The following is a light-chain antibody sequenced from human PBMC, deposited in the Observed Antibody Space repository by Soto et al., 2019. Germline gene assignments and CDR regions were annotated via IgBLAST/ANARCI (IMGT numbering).Light chain of an antibody. CDR3: QQSHITPWT. V-gene: IGKV1-39*01. CDR2: ATS. CDR1: QGITNY. J-gene: IGKJ1*01. Sequence: DIQMTQSPSSLSAFVGDRVTITCRASQGITNYLNWYHQRPGKAPRLLIYATSNLHSGVPSRFTGSGSGTDFTLTIGDLQTEDFGTYYCQQSHITPWTFGQGTKVEIK.